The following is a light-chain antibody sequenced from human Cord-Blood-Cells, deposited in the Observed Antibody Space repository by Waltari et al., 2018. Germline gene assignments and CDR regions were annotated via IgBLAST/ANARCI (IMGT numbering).Light chain of an antibody. Sequence: EIVLTQSPGTLSLSPGERVILSCRAIQSVSSSYLAGYQQKPGQAPRLLIYGASSRATGIPDRFSGSGSVTDFTLTISRLEPEDFAVYYCQQYGSSPMYTFGQGTKLEIK. CDR3: QQYGSSPMYT. V-gene: IGKV3-20*01. J-gene: IGKJ2*01. CDR1: QSVSSSY. CDR2: GAS.